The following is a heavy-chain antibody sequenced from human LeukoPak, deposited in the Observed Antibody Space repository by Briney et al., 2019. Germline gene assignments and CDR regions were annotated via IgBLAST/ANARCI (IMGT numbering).Heavy chain of an antibody. CDR3: AKDQEENGPGRLPYFDY. CDR1: GFTFSSYA. V-gene: IGHV3-23*01. D-gene: IGHD3-10*01. Sequence: PGGSLRLSCAASGFTFSSYAMSWVRQAPGKGLEWVSSLSGSGGSTYYADSVRGRFTISRDNSKNTLYLQMNSLRAEDTAVYYCAKDQEENGPGRLPYFDYWGQGTLVSVSS. J-gene: IGHJ4*02. CDR2: LSGSGGST.